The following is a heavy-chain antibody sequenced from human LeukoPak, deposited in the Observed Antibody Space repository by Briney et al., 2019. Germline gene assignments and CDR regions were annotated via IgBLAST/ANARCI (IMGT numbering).Heavy chain of an antibody. CDR3: TKDLAFCGGDCYSGADN. V-gene: IGHV3-23*01. D-gene: IGHD2-21*01. J-gene: IGHJ4*02. Sequence: PGGSLRLSCAASGFTFSSYWMNWVRQAPGKGLEWVSAISGRGDITYYTDSVKGRFTISRDTSRSTLYLRMSSLRAEDTAVYYCTKDLAFCGGDCYSGADNWGQGALVTVSS. CDR2: ISGRGDIT. CDR1: GFTFSSYW.